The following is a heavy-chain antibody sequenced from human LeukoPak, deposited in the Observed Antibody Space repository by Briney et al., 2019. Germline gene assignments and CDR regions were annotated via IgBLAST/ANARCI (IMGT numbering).Heavy chain of an antibody. CDR1: GYTFTGHY. V-gene: IGHV1-2*02. J-gene: IGHJ4*02. D-gene: IGHD2/OR15-2a*01. CDR2: INPNSSDI. Sequence: ASVKVSCKASGYTFTGHYIHWVRQAPGQGLEWMGWINPNSSDIDYAQKFQGRVTMTRNTSISTAYMELSSLRSDDTAVYYCARVQALIVRPFDHWGQGTLVTVSS. CDR3: ARVQALIVRPFDH.